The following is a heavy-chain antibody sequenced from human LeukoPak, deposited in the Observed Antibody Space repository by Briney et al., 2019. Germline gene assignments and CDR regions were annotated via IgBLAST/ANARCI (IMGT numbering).Heavy chain of an antibody. CDR2: IYSAGST. Sequence: GGSLRLSCTVSGFTFSSNSMSWVRQAPGKGLEWVSFIYSAGSTHYSDSVKGRFTISIDNSKNTLYLQMNSRRAEDTAVYYCARRAGAYTHPYDYWGQGTLVTVS. CDR3: ARRAGAYTHPYDY. CDR1: GFTFSSNS. D-gene: IGHD3-16*01. J-gene: IGHJ4*02. V-gene: IGHV3-53*01.